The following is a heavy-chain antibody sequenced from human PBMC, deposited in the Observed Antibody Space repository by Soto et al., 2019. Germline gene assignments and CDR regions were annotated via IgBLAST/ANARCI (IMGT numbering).Heavy chain of an antibody. CDR3: ARDGESGYSHGYWFGP. CDR2: ISYDGNNK. CDR1: GFTFSTYS. D-gene: IGHD5-18*01. Sequence: LRLSCAASGFTFSTYSMRWVRQAPGKGLEWVALISYDGNNKYYADSVKGRFTISRDNSKNTLYLQMNSLRAEDTAVFHCARDGESGYSHGYWFGPWGQGTLVTVSS. V-gene: IGHV3-30-3*01. J-gene: IGHJ5*02.